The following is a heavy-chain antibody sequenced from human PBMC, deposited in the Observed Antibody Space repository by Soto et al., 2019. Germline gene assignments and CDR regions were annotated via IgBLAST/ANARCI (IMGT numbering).Heavy chain of an antibody. J-gene: IGHJ6*02. D-gene: IGHD3-16*02. CDR2: INHSGST. CDR1: AGSFSGDR. V-gene: IGHV4-34*01. Sequence: SETLCLTCAVYAGSFSGDRWSWIRLPPGKGMEWIGEINHSGSTNYNPSLKSRVTISVDTSKNQFSLKLSSVTAADTAVYYCARGRGKYYDYVWGSYRYRPYYYGMDVWGQGTTVT. CDR3: ARGRGKYYDYVWGSYRYRPYYYGMDV.